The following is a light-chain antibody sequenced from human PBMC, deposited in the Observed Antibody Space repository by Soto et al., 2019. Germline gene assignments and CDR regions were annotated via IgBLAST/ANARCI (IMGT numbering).Light chain of an antibody. Sequence: DLQMTQSPYSLSASVGDTVTITCRASQTIDDFVNWYQQKPGKAPTLLIFAASTLQTGVPPRFTGSKSGRDFSLTISGLQPEDFATYFCQQSYSIPLTFGGGTKLESK. V-gene: IGKV1-39*01. J-gene: IGKJ4*01. CDR2: AAS. CDR1: QTIDDF. CDR3: QQSYSIPLT.